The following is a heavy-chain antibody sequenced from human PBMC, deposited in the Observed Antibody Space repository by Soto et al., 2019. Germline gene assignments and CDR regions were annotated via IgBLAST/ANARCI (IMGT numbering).Heavy chain of an antibody. Sequence: QVQLVQSGAEVKKPGASVKVSCKASGYTFTSYGISWVRQAPGQGLEWMGRISAYDGNTNYAQKLQGRVTMTTDTSTSTAYMELRSLRSDDTAVYYCARDRGYNWNYGWFDPWGQGTLLTVSS. CDR2: ISAYDGNT. CDR1: GYTFTSYG. CDR3: ARDRGYNWNYGWFDP. D-gene: IGHD1-7*01. J-gene: IGHJ5*02. V-gene: IGHV1-18*01.